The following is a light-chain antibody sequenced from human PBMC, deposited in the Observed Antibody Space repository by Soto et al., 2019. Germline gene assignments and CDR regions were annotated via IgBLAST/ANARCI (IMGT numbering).Light chain of an antibody. CDR2: GAS. V-gene: IGKV3-20*01. CDR1: RSVGSSY. J-gene: IGKJ1*01. Sequence: EIVLTQSPGTLSLSPGERATLSCRAGRSVGSSYLAWYQHNPGQAPRLLIYGASSRATGIPDRFSGSGSGTDFTLTISRLEPEDFAVYYCQQYGRTFGQGTKVEIK. CDR3: QQYGRT.